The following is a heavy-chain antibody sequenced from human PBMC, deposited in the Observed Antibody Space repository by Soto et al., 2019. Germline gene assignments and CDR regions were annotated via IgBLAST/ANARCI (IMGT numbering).Heavy chain of an antibody. CDR1: GFTFSSYA. D-gene: IGHD3-3*01. Sequence: GGSLRLSCSASGFTFSSYAMHWVRQAPGKGLEYVSAISSNGGSTYYADSVKGRFTISRDNSKNTLYLQMSSLRAEDTAVYYCRPFGVVTSLYYYYGMDVWGQGTTVTVS. J-gene: IGHJ6*02. CDR3: RPFGVVTSLYYYYGMDV. V-gene: IGHV3-64D*06. CDR2: ISSNGGST.